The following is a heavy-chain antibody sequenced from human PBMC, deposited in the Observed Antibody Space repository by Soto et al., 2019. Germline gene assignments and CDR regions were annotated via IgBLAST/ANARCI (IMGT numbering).Heavy chain of an antibody. V-gene: IGHV3-23*01. D-gene: IGHD6-13*01. CDR3: AKLSHRGVAAAGGYFQH. CDR1: GFTFSSYA. J-gene: IGHJ1*01. Sequence: GESLKISCAASGFTFSSYAMSWVRQAPGKGLEWVSAISGSGGSTYYADAVKGRFTISRDNSKNTLYLHMNSLRAENTEVYYCAKLSHRGVAAAGGYFQHWGQGTLVTVSS. CDR2: ISGSGGST.